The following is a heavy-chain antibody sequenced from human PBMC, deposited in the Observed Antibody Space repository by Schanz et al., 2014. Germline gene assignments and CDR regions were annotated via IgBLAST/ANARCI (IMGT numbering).Heavy chain of an antibody. V-gene: IGHV1-69*08. Sequence: QLQLVQSGAEVKKPGSSVKVSCKASGGTFSSYTISWVRQAPGQGLEWMGRIIPILGIANYAQNFQGRVTITADKSTSTAYMELSSLRSEDTAVYYCARDGVDAAAGGNYWGQGTLVIVSS. CDR2: IIPILGIA. J-gene: IGHJ4*02. CDR1: GGTFSSYT. D-gene: IGHD6-13*01. CDR3: ARDGVDAAAGGNY.